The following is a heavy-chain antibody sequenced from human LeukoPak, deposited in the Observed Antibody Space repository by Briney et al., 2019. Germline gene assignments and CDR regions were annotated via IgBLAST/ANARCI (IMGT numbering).Heavy chain of an antibody. CDR3: AKNTVLLWFGESGFDY. D-gene: IGHD3-10*01. CDR1: GFIFSSHA. Sequence: EGSLRLSCAASGFIFSSHAMNWVRQAPGKGLEWVSVISGSGGITYYADSVKGRFTVSRDNSKNTLFLQMNSLRAEDTAVYYCAKNTVLLWFGESGFDYWGQGTLVTVSS. CDR2: ISGSGGIT. J-gene: IGHJ4*02. V-gene: IGHV3-23*01.